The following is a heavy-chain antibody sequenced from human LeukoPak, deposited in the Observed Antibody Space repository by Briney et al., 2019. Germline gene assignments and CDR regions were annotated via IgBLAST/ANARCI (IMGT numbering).Heavy chain of an antibody. D-gene: IGHD3-16*01. CDR2: ITTSGRYI. J-gene: IGHJ6*03. V-gene: IGHV3-21*04. CDR3: AKGLRTGVGPYMGYHYYMDV. CDR1: PLTFRSYS. Sequence: GGSPRLSCIGSPLTFRSYSLNWVRQAPGKGLEWISSITTSGRYIYYADSVKGRFTISRDNSYNTVSLQMNSLRDEDTGVYYCAKGLRTGVGPYMGYHYYMDVWGKGATVTVSS.